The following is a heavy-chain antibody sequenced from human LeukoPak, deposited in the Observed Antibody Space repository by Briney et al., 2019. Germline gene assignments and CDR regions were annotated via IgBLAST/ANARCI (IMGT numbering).Heavy chain of an antibody. CDR2: INPNSGGT. D-gene: IGHD2-2*01. V-gene: IGHV1-2*02. CDR3: ARGHYEYQLLWVGPDY. Sequence: GASVKVSCKASGYTFTGYYMHWVRQAPGQGLEWMGWINPNSGGTNYAQKFQGRVTMTRDTSISTAYMELSRLRSDDTAVYYCARGHYEYQLLWVGPDYWGQGTLVTVSS. CDR1: GYTFTGYY. J-gene: IGHJ4*02.